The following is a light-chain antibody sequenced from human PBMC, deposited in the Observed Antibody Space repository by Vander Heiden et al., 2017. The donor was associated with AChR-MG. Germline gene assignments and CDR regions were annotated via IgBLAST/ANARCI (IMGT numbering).Light chain of an antibody. CDR3: CSYAGSYTFYV. J-gene: IGLJ1*01. CDR1: SSDVGGYNY. Sequence: QSALTQPRSVSGSPGQPVTISCTGTSSDVGGYNYVSSYQQHPGKAPKIMIYDVSRRPSGVPDRCSGSKSGNTASLTISGLQAEDEADYYCCSYAGSYTFYVFGTGTKVTVL. V-gene: IGLV2-11*01. CDR2: DVS.